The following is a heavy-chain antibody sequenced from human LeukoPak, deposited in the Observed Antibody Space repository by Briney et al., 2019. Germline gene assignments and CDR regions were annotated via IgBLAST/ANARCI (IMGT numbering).Heavy chain of an antibody. J-gene: IGHJ3*02. CDR3: AREPIGYSGYETLKVVVAATAAFDI. CDR2: MNPNSGNT. D-gene: IGHD5-12*01. V-gene: IGHV1-8*01. Sequence: GASVKVSCKASGYTFTSYGINWVRQATGQGLEWMGWMNPNSGNTGYAQKFQGRVTMTRNSSISTAYMELSSLRSEDTAVYYRAREPIGYSGYETLKVVVAATAAFDIWGQGTMVTVSS. CDR1: GYTFTSYG.